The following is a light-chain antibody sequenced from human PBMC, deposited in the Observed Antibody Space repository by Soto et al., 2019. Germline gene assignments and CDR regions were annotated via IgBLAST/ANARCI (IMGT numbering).Light chain of an antibody. CDR3: SSYTSSGV. CDR2: DVS. CDR1: SSDVGGYNY. V-gene: IGLV2-14*01. J-gene: IGLJ1*01. Sequence: QSVLTQPASVSGSPGQSITISCTGTSSDVGGYNYVSWYQQHPGKAPKLMIYDVSNRPSGVSNRFSGSKSGNTASLTISGLQAEDEADYYYSSYTSSGVFGTGTKDTVL.